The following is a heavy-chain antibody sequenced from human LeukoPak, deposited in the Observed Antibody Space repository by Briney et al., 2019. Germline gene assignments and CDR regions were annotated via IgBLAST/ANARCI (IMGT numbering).Heavy chain of an antibody. J-gene: IGHJ5*02. CDR2: ISSSGSTI. D-gene: IGHD2-15*01. CDR1: GFTFSSYE. CDR3: ARLVVAATRPSNWFDP. Sequence: GGSLRLSCAASGFTFSSYEMNWVRQAPGKGLEWVSYISSSGSTIYCADSVKGRFTISRDNAKNSLYLQMNSLRAEDTAVYYCARLVVAATRPSNWFDPWGQGTLVTVSS. V-gene: IGHV3-48*03.